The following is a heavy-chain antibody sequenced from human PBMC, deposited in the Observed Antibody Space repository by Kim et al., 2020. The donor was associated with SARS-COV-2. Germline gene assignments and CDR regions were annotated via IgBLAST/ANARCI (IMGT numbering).Heavy chain of an antibody. CDR2: ISGSGGST. CDR3: AKEGITYISTTVTTITFGPYGY. D-gene: IGHD4-17*01. V-gene: IGHV3-23*01. Sequence: GGSLRLSCAASGFTFSSYAMSWVRQAPGKGLEWVSAISGSGGSTYYADSVKGRFTISRDNSKNTLYLQMNSLRAEDTAVYYCAKEGITYISTTVTTITFGPYGYWGQGTLVTVSS. J-gene: IGHJ4*02. CDR1: GFTFSSYA.